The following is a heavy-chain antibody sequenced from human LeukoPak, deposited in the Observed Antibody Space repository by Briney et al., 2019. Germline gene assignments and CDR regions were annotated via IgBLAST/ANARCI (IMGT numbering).Heavy chain of an antibody. CDR2: ISDSGGST. D-gene: IGHD3-22*01. J-gene: IGHJ4*02. Sequence: GGSLGLSCAASGFTFTSYAMTWVRQAPGKGLEWVSAISDSGGSTYYADSVKGRFTIFRDNSKNTLYLQMNSLRAEDTAVYYCAKSQDSSGYYYRNFDYWGQGTLVTVSS. V-gene: IGHV3-23*01. CDR3: AKSQDSSGYYYRNFDY. CDR1: GFTFTSYA.